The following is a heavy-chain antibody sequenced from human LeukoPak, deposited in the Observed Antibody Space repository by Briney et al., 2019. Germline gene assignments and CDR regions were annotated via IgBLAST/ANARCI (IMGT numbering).Heavy chain of an antibody. CDR1: GGSISSYY. CDR2: IYYSGST. V-gene: IGHV4-59*01. J-gene: IGHJ4*02. D-gene: IGHD1-26*01. CDR3: ASGSYFYYFDY. Sequence: SETLSLTCTVSGGSISSYYWSWIRQPPGKGLEWIGYIYYSGSTNYNPSLRSRVTISVDTSKNQFSLKLSSVTAADTAVYYCASGSYFYYFDYWGQGTLVTVSS.